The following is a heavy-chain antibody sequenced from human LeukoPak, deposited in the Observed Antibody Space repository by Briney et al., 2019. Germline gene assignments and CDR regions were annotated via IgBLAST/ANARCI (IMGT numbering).Heavy chain of an antibody. D-gene: IGHD6-6*01. CDR2: IIPIVGTA. CDR3: ARVSIAARLNYYYGMDV. Sequence: ASVKVSCTTSGGTFSSYEINWVRQAPGQGLEWMGGIIPIVGTANYAEKFQGRVTMTADESTSTAYMELSSLRSEDTAVYYCARVSIAARLNYYYGMDVWGQGTTVTVSS. CDR1: GGTFSSYE. J-gene: IGHJ6*02. V-gene: IGHV1-69*13.